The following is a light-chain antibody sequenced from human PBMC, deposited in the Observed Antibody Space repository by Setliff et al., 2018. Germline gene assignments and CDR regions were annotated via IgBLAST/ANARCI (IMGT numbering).Light chain of an antibody. Sequence: EIVLTQSPGTLSLSPGERATLSCRASQSVSSSQLAWYQQKPGQAPRLLMYDASSRASGIPDRFSGSGSGTDFTLTIITLEPEDFAVYYCQQYGNSTGTFGQGTKVDIK. CDR2: DAS. V-gene: IGKV3-20*01. CDR3: QQYGNSTGT. CDR1: QSVSSSQ. J-gene: IGKJ1*01.